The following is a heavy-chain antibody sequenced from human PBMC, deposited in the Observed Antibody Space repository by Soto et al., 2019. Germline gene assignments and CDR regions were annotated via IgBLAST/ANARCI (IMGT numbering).Heavy chain of an antibody. J-gene: IGHJ6*02. CDR2: SIPIFGTA. V-gene: IGHV1-69*13. CDR3: TRGRGYIGDAHYYYFDMDV. CDR1: GGTFNNYP. Sequence: SVKVSCKASGGTFNNYPITWVRQAPGEGLEWMGGSIPIFGTANYAQKFQGRVTISVDESTSTAYMELSSLRSEDTAVYYCTRGRGYIGDAHYYYFDMDVWGPGITVTVSS. D-gene: IGHD5-18*01.